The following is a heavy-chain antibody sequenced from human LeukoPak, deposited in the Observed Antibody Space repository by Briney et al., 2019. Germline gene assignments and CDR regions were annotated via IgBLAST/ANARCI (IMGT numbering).Heavy chain of an antibody. Sequence: SVKVSCKASGGTFSSYAINWVRQAPGQGLEWMGGIIPIFGTANYAQKFQGRVTITADESTSTAYMELSSLRSEDTAVYYCARAAGFPWYWFDPWGQGTLVTVSS. V-gene: IGHV1-69*01. CDR3: ARAAGFPWYWFDP. J-gene: IGHJ5*02. D-gene: IGHD2-8*01. CDR2: IIPIFGTA. CDR1: GGTFSSYA.